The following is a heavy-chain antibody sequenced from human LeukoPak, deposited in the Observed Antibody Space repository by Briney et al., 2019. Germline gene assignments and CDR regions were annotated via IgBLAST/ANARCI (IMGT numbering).Heavy chain of an antibody. J-gene: IGHJ4*02. CDR1: GFTFSSSA. CDR3: ARQGLRRDGSATDY. D-gene: IGHD5-24*01. CDR2: IWNDGIGK. V-gene: IGHV3-33*01. Sequence: PGGSLRLSCAASGFTFSSSAMHWVRQAPGKGLEWVAVIWNDGIGKYYADSVKGRFTISRDNSKNTLYLQMNSLRAEDTAVYYCARQGLRRDGSATDYWGQGTLVTVSS.